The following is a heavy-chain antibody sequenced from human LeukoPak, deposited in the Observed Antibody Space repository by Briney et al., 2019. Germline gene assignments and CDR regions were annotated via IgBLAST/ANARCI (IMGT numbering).Heavy chain of an antibody. D-gene: IGHD3-3*01. Sequence: GGSLRLSCVTSGFNFNQYGMHWVRQAPGKGLEWVSYIRYGGSDKHYADSVKGRFTISRDDSKNTLYLQMSSLRAEDTAVYYCARDWDYNFWSNYDHWGQGNLVTVSS. CDR3: ARDWDYNFWSNYDH. CDR2: IRYGGSDK. V-gene: IGHV3-30*02. CDR1: GFNFNQYG. J-gene: IGHJ4*02.